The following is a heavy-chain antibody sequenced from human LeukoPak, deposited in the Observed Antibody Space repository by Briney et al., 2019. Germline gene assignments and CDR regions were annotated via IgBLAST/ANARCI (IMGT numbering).Heavy chain of an antibody. CDR1: GGSISSYY. CDR3: AKGGEGAHFDY. V-gene: IGHV4-59*01. CDR2: IYYSGST. D-gene: IGHD1-26*01. Sequence: KPSETLSLTCTVSGGSISSYYWRWIRQPPGEGLEWIGYIYYSGSTNYNPSLKSRVTISVDTSKNQFSLKLSSVTAADTAVYYCAKGGEGAHFDYWGQGTLVTVSS. J-gene: IGHJ4*02.